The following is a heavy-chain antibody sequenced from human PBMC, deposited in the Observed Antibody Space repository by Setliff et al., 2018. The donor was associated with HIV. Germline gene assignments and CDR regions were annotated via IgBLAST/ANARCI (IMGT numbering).Heavy chain of an antibody. D-gene: IGHD6-19*01. CDR2: VTHSGTT. CDR3: ARGRKKTLAVSGTRYFDF. CDR1: GESFSGFY. Sequence: SETLSLTCAVYGESFSGFYWTFIRQSPGKGLEWNGEVTHSGTTTYDPSLKRRITISVDTSKNQFSLKLTSVTAADMGVYYCARGRKKTLAVSGTRYFDFWGQGTLVTVSS. J-gene: IGHJ4*02. V-gene: IGHV4-34*01.